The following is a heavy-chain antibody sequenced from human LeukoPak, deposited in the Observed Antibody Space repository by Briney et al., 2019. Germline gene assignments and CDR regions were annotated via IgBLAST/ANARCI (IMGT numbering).Heavy chain of an antibody. CDR2: IYYSGST. CDR3: ASTPNSSGSGFSDWYFDL. Sequence: PSETLSLTCTVSGGSISSYYWSWIRQPPGKGLEWIGYIYYSGSTNYNPSLKSRVTISVDTSKNQFSLKLSSVTAADTAVYYCASTPNSSGSGFSDWYFDLWGRGTLVTVSS. J-gene: IGHJ2*01. V-gene: IGHV4-59*01. CDR1: GGSISSYY. D-gene: IGHD6-19*01.